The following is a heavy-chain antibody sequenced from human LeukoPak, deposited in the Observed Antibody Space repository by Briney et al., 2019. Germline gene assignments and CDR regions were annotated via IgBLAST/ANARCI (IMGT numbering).Heavy chain of an antibody. D-gene: IGHD3-3*01. CDR3: ARESDGYDFCSGFDY. J-gene: IGHJ4*02. V-gene: IGHV4-59*01. Sequence: PSETLSLTCTVSGGSISSYYWSWIQQPPGKGLEWIGYIYYSGSTNYNPSLKSRVTISVDTSKNQFSLKLSSVTAADTAVYYCARESDGYDFCSGFDYWGQGTLVTVSS. CDR1: GGSISSYY. CDR2: IYYSGST.